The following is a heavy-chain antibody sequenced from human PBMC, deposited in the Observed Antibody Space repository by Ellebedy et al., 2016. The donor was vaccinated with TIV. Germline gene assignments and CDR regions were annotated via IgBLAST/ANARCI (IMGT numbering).Heavy chain of an antibody. CDR1: GGSISSSNW. J-gene: IGHJ4*02. Sequence: GSLRLSCAVSGGSISSSNWWSWVRQPPGKGLEWIGEIYHSGSTNYNPSLKSRVTISVDKSKNQFSLKLSSVTAADTAVYYCASYYDSSGYYYHAVGYWGQGTLVTVSS. D-gene: IGHD3-22*01. CDR2: IYHSGST. CDR3: ASYYDSSGYYYHAVGY. V-gene: IGHV4-4*02.